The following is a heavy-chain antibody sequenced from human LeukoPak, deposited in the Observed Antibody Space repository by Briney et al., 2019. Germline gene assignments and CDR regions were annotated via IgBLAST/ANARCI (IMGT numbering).Heavy chain of an antibody. J-gene: IGHJ4*02. Sequence: PGGSLSLSCAASGFTFSSYSMNWVRQAPGKGLEWVSCISSSSSSIYYGDSVKGRFTISRDNAKNSLYLQMNSLRAEDTAVYYCARDQDTPGPSYFDSWGQGTLVTVSS. CDR2: ISSSSSSI. V-gene: IGHV3-21*01. CDR3: ARDQDTPGPSYFDS. D-gene: IGHD2-15*01. CDR1: GFTFSSYS.